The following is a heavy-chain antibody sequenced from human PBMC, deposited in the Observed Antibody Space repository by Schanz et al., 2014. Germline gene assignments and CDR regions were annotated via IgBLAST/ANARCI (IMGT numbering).Heavy chain of an antibody. CDR1: RSTFSSYT. CDR3: ARGTMPGTFDI. Sequence: QVQLVQSGAEVKKPGSSVKVSCKASRSTFSSYTISWVRQARGQGLEWVGRFIPIHGIVNYAQRFQDRVRITADKSTSTAYMELSSLRYEDTALYYCARGTMPGTFDIWGQGTMVTVSS. D-gene: IGHD2-2*01. CDR2: FIPIHGIV. V-gene: IGHV1-69*02. J-gene: IGHJ3*02.